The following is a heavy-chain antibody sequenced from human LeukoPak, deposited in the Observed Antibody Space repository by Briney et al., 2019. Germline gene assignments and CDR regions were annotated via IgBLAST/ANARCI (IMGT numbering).Heavy chain of an antibody. D-gene: IGHD3-10*01. V-gene: IGHV3-23*01. Sequence: GGSLRLSCAASGFTFSTYVMTWVRQAPGKGLEWVSAILGCGGGTYYTDSVKGRFTISRDNSKNTLYLQMNSLRAEDTAVYYCATTPGAYYYYHMDVWGQGTTVTVSS. J-gene: IGHJ6*02. CDR1: GFTFSTYV. CDR2: ILGCGGGT. CDR3: ATTPGAYYYYHMDV.